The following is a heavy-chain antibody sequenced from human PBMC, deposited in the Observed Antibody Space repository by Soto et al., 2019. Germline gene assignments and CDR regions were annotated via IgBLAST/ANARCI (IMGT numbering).Heavy chain of an antibody. Sequence: SETLSLTCTVSGDSISSLGYYWSWIRQHPGKGLEWIGYIYYSGNTYYNPSLKSRVTMSVDTSKSQFSLKLSSVTAADTAVYYCASTRKSGYGKLDYWGQGTLVT. CDR3: ASTRKSGYGKLDY. CDR1: GDSISSLGYY. J-gene: IGHJ4*02. V-gene: IGHV4-31*03. D-gene: IGHD5-12*01. CDR2: IYYSGNT.